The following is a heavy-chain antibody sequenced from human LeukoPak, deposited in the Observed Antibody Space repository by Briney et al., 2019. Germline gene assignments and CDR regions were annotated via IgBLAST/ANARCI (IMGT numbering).Heavy chain of an antibody. J-gene: IGHJ4*01. V-gene: IGHV4-4*07. Sequence: PSETLSLTCSVSGGSIDTYYWSWIRQPAGKGLEWIAQIHTSGRTDFNPSLKSRVSISMDTPNNQFSLMISSVTAADTAIYYCAGRGLSTGWTFDCWGHGTLVTVSS. CDR3: AGRGLSTGWTFDC. D-gene: IGHD6-19*01. CDR1: GGSIDTYY. CDR2: IHTSGRT.